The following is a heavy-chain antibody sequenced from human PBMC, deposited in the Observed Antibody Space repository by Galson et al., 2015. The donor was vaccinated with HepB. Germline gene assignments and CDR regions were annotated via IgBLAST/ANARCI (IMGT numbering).Heavy chain of an antibody. CDR2: ISGSGGST. D-gene: IGHD3-3*01. CDR1: GFTFSSYA. V-gene: IGHV3-23*01. J-gene: IGHJ6*02. Sequence: SLRLSCAASGFTFSSYAMSWVRQAPGKGLEWVSAISGSGGSTYYADSVKGRFTISRDNSKNMVYLQMNSLRAEDTAIYYCAKDSRRGSGYLEWLPCYGMDVWGQGTTVIVSS. CDR3: AKDSRRGSGYLEWLPCYGMDV.